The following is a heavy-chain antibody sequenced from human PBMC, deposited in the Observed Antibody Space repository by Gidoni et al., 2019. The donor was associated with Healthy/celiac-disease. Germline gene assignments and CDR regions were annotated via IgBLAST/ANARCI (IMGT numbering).Heavy chain of an antibody. CDR2: ISGSGGST. CDR3: AKPPPGVRGVIMLYYFDY. D-gene: IGHD3-10*01. CDR1: GFTFRSYA. Sequence: EVQLVESGGGLVQPGGSLRLSCAASGFTFRSYAMSWVRQAPGKGLEWVSAISGSGGSTYYADSVKGRFTISRDNSKNTLYLQMNSLRAEDTAVYYCAKPPPGVRGVIMLYYFDYWGQGTLVTVSS. V-gene: IGHV3-23*04. J-gene: IGHJ4*02.